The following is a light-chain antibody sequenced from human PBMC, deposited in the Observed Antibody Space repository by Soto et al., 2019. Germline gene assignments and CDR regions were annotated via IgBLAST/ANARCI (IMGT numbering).Light chain of an antibody. J-gene: IGLJ2*01. CDR1: SSDIGGYNY. CDR3: SSYTSSNTQV. Sequence: QSALTQPASVSGSPGQSITVSCIGTSSDIGGYNYVSWYQQHPGKAPKLMIHDVSNRPSGVSDRFSGSKSGNTASLTISGLQVDDAAYYYCSSYTSSNTQVFGGGTKVTVL. V-gene: IGLV2-14*03. CDR2: DVS.